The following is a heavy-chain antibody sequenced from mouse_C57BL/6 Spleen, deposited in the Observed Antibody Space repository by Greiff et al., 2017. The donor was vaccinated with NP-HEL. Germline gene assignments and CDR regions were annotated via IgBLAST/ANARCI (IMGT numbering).Heavy chain of an antibody. Sequence: VQLQQPGAELVMPGASVKLSCKASGYTFTSYWMHWVKQRPGQGLEWIGEIDPSDSYTNYNQKFKGKSTLTVDKSSSTAYMQLSSLTSEDSAVYYCARWLLRYVDVWGTETTVTVSS. CDR2: IDPSDSYT. CDR1: GYTFTSYW. CDR3: ARWLLRYVDV. J-gene: IGHJ1*03. D-gene: IGHD2-3*01. V-gene: IGHV1-69*01.